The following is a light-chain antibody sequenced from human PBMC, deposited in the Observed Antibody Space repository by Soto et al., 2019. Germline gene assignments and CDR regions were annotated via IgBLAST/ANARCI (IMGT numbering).Light chain of an antibody. CDR3: QQSESLPLT. CDR2: STS. CDR1: QDISNY. V-gene: IGKV1-33*01. Sequence: DIQMTQSPSSLSASVGDRVTITCQASQDISNYLNWYQQKPGKAPKLLIYSTSNLQSGVPSRFSGSGSGTDFTLTITSLQPEDFATYFCQQSESLPLTFGGGTKVEIK. J-gene: IGKJ4*01.